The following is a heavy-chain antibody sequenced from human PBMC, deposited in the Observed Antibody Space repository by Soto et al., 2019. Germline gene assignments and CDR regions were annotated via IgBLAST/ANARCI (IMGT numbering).Heavy chain of an antibody. Sequence: QVQLVQSGAEVKKPGSSVKVSCKASGGTFSSYAISWVRQAPGQGLEWMGGIIPIFGTANYAQKFQGRVTITADESTSTAYMELSSLRFEDTAVYYCARAYIRGDQDPPDWFDPWGQGTLVTVSS. V-gene: IGHV1-69*01. CDR1: GGTFSSYA. CDR3: ARAYIRGDQDPPDWFDP. J-gene: IGHJ5*02. D-gene: IGHD3-10*01. CDR2: IIPIFGTA.